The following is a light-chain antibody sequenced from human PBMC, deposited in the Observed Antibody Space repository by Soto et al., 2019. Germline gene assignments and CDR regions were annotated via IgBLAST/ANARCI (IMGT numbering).Light chain of an antibody. J-gene: IGLJ3*02. Sequence: QSALTQPASVSGSPGQSITISCTGTSSDVGGYNYVSWYQQHPGKAPKLVIYEVSNRPSGVSNRFSGSKSGNTASLTISGLQAADEADYYCSSYTTGSTLGVFGGGTKLTVL. CDR1: SSDVGGYNY. CDR3: SSYTTGSTLGV. V-gene: IGLV2-14*01. CDR2: EVS.